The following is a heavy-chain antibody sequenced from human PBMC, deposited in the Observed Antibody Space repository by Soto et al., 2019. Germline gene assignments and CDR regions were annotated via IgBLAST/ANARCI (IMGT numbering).Heavy chain of an antibody. Sequence: SETLSLTCTVSGGSISSYYWNWLRQPPGKGLEWIGYIYYSGSTTYNPSLKSRVTISVDTSKNQFSLKLSSVTAADTAVYYCARGGGIAVAFDYWGQGTLVTVSS. CDR3: ARGGGIAVAFDY. D-gene: IGHD6-19*01. J-gene: IGHJ4*02. CDR1: GGSISSYY. CDR2: IYYSGST. V-gene: IGHV4-59*13.